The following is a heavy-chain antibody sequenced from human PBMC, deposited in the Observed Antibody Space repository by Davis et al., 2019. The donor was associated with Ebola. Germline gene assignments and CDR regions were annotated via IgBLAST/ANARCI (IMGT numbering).Heavy chain of an antibody. D-gene: IGHD3-16*01. V-gene: IGHV3-23*01. J-gene: IGHJ3*01. CDR2: ISGSGGNT. CDR3: ARDQGGGHRWIHDAFDV. CDR1: VITFSSYA. Sequence: GESLKISCADSVITFSSYAMTWVRQAPGKGLEWVSAISGSGGNTYYADSVKGRFTISRDNSKKTMYLQMNSLRDEDTALYYCARDQGGGHRWIHDAFDVWGQGTRVAVSS.